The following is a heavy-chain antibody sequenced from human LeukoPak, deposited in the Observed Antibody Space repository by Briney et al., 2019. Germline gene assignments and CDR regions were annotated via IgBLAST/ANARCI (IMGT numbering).Heavy chain of an antibody. CDR1: GGSITNNAYY. D-gene: IGHD4-11*01. V-gene: IGHV4-39*01. CDR3: ARNETTGLQRTPYYHSYVDV. J-gene: IGHJ6*03. Sequence: SETLSLTCTVSGGSITNNAYYWAWIRQPPGKGLEWIGSIYYSGSTHYNPSLKSRLTISVDTSKNQFSLKLSSVTAADTAVYYCARNETTGLQRTPYYHSYVDVWGKRTTVTVSS. CDR2: IYYSGST.